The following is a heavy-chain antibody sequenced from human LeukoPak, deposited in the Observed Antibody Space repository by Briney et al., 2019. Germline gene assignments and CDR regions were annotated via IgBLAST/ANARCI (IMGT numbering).Heavy chain of an antibody. CDR3: AKDFLDYGDYETLDWYFDL. V-gene: IGHV3-23*01. CDR1: GFTFSSYA. J-gene: IGHJ2*01. CDR2: ISGSGGST. Sequence: GGSLRLSCAASGFTFSSYAMSWVRQAPGKGLEWVSAISGSGGSTYYADSVKGRFTISRDNSKNALYLQMNSLRAEDTAVYYCAKDFLDYGDYETLDWYFDLWAVAPWSLSPQ. D-gene: IGHD4-17*01.